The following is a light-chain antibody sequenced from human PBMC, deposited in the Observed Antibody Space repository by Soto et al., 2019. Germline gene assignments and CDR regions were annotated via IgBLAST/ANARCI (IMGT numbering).Light chain of an antibody. CDR2: YDD. V-gene: IGLV1-36*01. CDR3: AAWDASLNGVV. Sequence: SVLTQPPSVSEAPRQRVTLSCSGSSSNIGKNAVNWYQQFPGKAPKLLIYYDDLLPSGVSDRFSGSKSGTSASLAISGLQSEDEADYYCAAWDASLNGVVFGGGTKLTVL. CDR1: SSNIGKNA. J-gene: IGLJ2*01.